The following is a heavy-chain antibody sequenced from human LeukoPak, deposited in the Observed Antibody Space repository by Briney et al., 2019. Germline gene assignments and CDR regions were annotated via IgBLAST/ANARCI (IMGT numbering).Heavy chain of an antibody. CDR1: GFTFGSYG. CDR3: ARDRGAGSGSYYKDY. V-gene: IGHV3-30*02. J-gene: IGHJ4*02. Sequence: QPGGSLRLSCAASGFTFGSYGMHWVRQAPGKGLEWVTFIRSDGSNKYYADSVKGRFTISRDNSKNTLYLQMNSLRAEDTAVYYCARDRGAGSGSYYKDYWGQGTLVTVSS. D-gene: IGHD3-10*01. CDR2: IRSDGSNK.